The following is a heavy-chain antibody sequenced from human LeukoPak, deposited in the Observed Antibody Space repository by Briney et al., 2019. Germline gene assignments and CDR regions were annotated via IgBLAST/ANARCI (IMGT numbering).Heavy chain of an antibody. J-gene: IGHJ5*02. Sequence: GGSLRLSCAGSGFTFSDSAIHWVRQASGKGLEWVGRIRSKTSSYATAYGASVKGRFTISRDDSNNTAYLQMNSLKTEDTAVYYCTRGYYDVFTGYYENFFDPWGQGTLVTVSS. CDR2: IRSKTSSYAT. D-gene: IGHD3-9*01. CDR3: TRGYYDVFTGYYENFFDP. V-gene: IGHV3-73*01. CDR1: GFTFSDSA.